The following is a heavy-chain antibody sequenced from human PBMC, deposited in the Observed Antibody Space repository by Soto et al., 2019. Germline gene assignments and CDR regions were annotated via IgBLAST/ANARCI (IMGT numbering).Heavy chain of an antibody. J-gene: IGHJ5*02. CDR1: GGSISSYY. CDR3: ARDFRDKGYCSGGSCYRWFDP. V-gene: IGHV4-59*01. Sequence: SETLSLTCTVSGGSISSYYWSWIRQPPGKGLEWIGYIYYSGSTNYNPSLKSRVTISADTSKNQLSLKLSSVTAADTAVYYCARDFRDKGYCSGGSCYRWFDPWGQGTLVTVSS. D-gene: IGHD2-15*01. CDR2: IYYSGST.